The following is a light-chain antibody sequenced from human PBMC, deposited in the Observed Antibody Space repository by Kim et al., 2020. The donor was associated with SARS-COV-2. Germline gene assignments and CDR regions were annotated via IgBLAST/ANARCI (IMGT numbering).Light chain of an antibody. V-gene: IGKV2-30*02. J-gene: IGKJ1*01. CDR1: QSLVHGDGHTY. CDR3: MQGTHWPPWT. Sequence: VLTQSPLSLSVALGQPASISCRSSQSLVHGDGHTYLNWFQQRPGQSPRRLIYKVFDRDSGVPDRFRGRGSGTDFTLEISRVEAEDAAIYYCMQGTHWPPWTFGQGTKVDI. CDR2: KVF.